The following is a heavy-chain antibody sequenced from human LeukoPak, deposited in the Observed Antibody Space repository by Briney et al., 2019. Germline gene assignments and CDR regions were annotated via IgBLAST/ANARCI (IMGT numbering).Heavy chain of an antibody. CDR2: INPSGGST. CDR1: GYTFTLYY. J-gene: IGHJ5*01. V-gene: IGHV1-46*01. Sequence: GASVKVSCKASGYTFTLYYMHWVRQAPGQGLEWMGTINPSGGSTHYAQRFQGRVTMTRDTSTSTVDMELSSLRSEDTAVYYCARGYCSSTSCYAWFDPWGQGTTVTVSS. CDR3: ARGYCSSTSCYAWFDP. D-gene: IGHD2-2*01.